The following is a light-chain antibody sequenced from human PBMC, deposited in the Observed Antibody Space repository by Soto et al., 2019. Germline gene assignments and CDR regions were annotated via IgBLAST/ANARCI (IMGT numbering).Light chain of an antibody. CDR3: QQYNSYPLT. J-gene: IGKJ5*01. Sequence: DIQMTQSPSTLSASVGDRVTITCRASQTISRWLAWHQQKPGKAPKVLIYDASSLESGVPSRFSGSGSGTEFTLTISSLQPDDFATYYCQQYNSYPLTFGQGTRLEIK. CDR1: QTISRW. CDR2: DAS. V-gene: IGKV1-5*01.